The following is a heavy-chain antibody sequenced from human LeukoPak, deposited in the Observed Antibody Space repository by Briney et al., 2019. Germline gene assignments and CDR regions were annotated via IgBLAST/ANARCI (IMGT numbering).Heavy chain of an antibody. D-gene: IGHD3-10*01. CDR1: GFTFSSYA. CDR2: ISSSSSYI. J-gene: IGHJ4*02. Sequence: GGSLRLSCAASGFTFSSYAMSWVRQAPGKGLEWVSSISSSSSYIYYADSVKGRFTISRDNAKNSLYLQMNSLRAEDTAVYYCARVSDRGLDYWGLGTLVTVSS. V-gene: IGHV3-21*01. CDR3: ARVSDRGLDY.